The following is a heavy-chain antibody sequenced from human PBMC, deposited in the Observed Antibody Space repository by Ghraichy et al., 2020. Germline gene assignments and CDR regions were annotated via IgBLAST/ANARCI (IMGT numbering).Heavy chain of an antibody. D-gene: IGHD6-19*01. J-gene: IGHJ3*02. V-gene: IGHV3-53*01. Sequence: GGSLRLSCAASGFTVSSNYMSWVRQAPGKGLEWVSVIYSGGSTYYADSVKGRFTISRDNSKNTLYLQMDSLRAEDTAVYYCARDVSSGWYAFDIWGQGTMVTVSS. CDR2: IYSGGST. CDR1: GFTVSSNY. CDR3: ARDVSSGWYAFDI.